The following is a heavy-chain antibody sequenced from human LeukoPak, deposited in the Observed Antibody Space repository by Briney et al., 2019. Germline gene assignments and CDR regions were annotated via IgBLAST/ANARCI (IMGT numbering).Heavy chain of an antibody. V-gene: IGHV3-49*04. CDR2: IRSKAYGGTT. D-gene: IGHD3-10*01. Sequence: GRSLRLSCAASGFTFSTHGMTWVRQPPGKGLEWVGFIRSKAYGGTTEYAASVKGRFTISRDDSKSIAYLQMNSLKTEDTAVYYCSYGSGSSYNVYYYAMDVWGKGTTVTVSS. CDR1: GFTFSTHG. CDR3: SYGSGSSYNVYYYAMDV. J-gene: IGHJ6*04.